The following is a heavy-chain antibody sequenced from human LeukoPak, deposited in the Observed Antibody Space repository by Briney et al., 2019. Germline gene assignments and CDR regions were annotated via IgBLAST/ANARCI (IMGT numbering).Heavy chain of an antibody. CDR3: AKDTSSSWHDASDI. CDR1: GFTFDDYA. D-gene: IGHD6-13*01. CDR2: ISWNSGSI. V-gene: IGHV3-9*01. Sequence: GGSLRLSCAASGFTFDDYAMHWVRQAPGKGLEWVSGISWNSGSIGYADSVKGRFTISRDNAKNSLYLQMNSLRAEDTALYYCAKDTSSSWHDASDIWGQGTMVTVSS. J-gene: IGHJ3*02.